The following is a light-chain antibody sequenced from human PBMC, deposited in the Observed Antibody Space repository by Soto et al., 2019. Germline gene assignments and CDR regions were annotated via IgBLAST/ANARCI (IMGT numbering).Light chain of an antibody. CDR3: HQRSDWPRT. CDR2: DAS. Sequence: EIVLTQSPATLSLSPGERATLSCRASRSVSSYLAWYQQKPGQAPRLLIYDASNRATGIAARFSGSGSGRDFTLTISSLEPEDFAVYYCHQRSDWPRTFGGGTKVEI. CDR1: RSVSSY. V-gene: IGKV3-11*02. J-gene: IGKJ4*01.